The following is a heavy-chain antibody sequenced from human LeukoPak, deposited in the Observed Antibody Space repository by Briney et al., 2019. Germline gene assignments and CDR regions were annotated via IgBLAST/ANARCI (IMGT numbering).Heavy chain of an antibody. Sequence: GGSLRLSGAASGFTFSSYSMNWVRQAPGKGLEWVSSISSSSSYIYYADSVKGRFTISRDNAKNSLYLQMNSLRAEDTAVYYCARGGVVPAAIGDLDYWGQGTLVTVSS. CDR2: ISSSSSYI. J-gene: IGHJ4*02. V-gene: IGHV3-21*01. CDR1: GFTFSSYS. CDR3: ARGGVVPAAIGDLDY. D-gene: IGHD2-2*02.